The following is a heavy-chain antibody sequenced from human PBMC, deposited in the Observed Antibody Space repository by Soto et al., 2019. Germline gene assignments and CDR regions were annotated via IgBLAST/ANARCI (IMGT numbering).Heavy chain of an antibody. CDR3: DRNFDYYGMDV. CDR1: GYSIASGYY. Sequence: NPSETLSLTCAVSGYSIASGYYWAWIRQSPGKGLEWIGSIYHAGSVYYNPSLNSRVAVSLDTSKNHFSLKLTSVTAADTAVYYCDRNFDYYGMDVWGQGTTVTVSS. J-gene: IGHJ6*02. CDR2: IYHAGSV. V-gene: IGHV4-38-2*01.